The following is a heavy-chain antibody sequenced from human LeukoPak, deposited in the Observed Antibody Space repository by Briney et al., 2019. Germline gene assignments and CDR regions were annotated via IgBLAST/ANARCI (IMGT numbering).Heavy chain of an antibody. V-gene: IGHV3-23*01. CDR1: GFTFSSYA. CDR2: ISGSGGST. CDR3: AKDNSFVVDSSGYYQN. Sequence: PGGSLRLSCAASGFTFSSYAMSWVRQAPGKGLEWVSAISGSGGSTYYADSVKGRFTISRDNSKNTLYLQMNSLRAEDTAVYYCAKDNSFVVDSSGYYQNWGQGTLVTVSS. D-gene: IGHD3-22*01. J-gene: IGHJ4*02.